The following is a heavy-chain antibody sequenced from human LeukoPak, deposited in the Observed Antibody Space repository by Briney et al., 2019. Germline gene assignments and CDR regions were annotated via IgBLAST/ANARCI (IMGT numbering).Heavy chain of an antibody. D-gene: IGHD6-6*01. Sequence: GGSLRLSCAASGFTFSSYSMNWVRQAPGKGPEWVSSISSSSSYIYYADSVKGRFTISRDNAKNSLYLQMNSLRAEDTAVYYCAKDWDSSEVGWFDPWGQGTLVTVSS. CDR3: AKDWDSSEVGWFDP. CDR2: ISSSSSYI. CDR1: GFTFSSYS. V-gene: IGHV3-21*04. J-gene: IGHJ5*02.